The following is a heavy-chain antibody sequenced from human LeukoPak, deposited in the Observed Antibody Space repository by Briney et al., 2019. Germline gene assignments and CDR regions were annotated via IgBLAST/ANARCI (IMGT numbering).Heavy chain of an antibody. D-gene: IGHD5-12*01. V-gene: IGHV3-49*03. CDR1: GFTFDNYA. Sequence: GGSLRLSCTASGFTFDNYAMNWFRQAPGKGLEWVGFIRSKIYGGTTEYAASVKGRFTISRDDSKSIAYLQMNSLKSEDTAVYYCVRYSGDTDYWGQGTLVTVSS. J-gene: IGHJ4*02. CDR2: IRSKIYGGTT. CDR3: VRYSGDTDY.